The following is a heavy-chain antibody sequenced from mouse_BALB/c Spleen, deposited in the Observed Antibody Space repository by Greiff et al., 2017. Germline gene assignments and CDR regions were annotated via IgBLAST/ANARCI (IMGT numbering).Heavy chain of an antibody. V-gene: IGHV5-6-5*01. CDR1: GFTFSSYA. D-gene: IGHD2-10*02. CDR2: ISSGGST. Sequence: EVQVVESGGGLVKPGGSLKLSCAASGFTFSSYAMSWVRQTPEKRLEWVASISSGGSTYYPDSVKGRFTISRDNARNILYLQMSSLRSEDTAMYYCARTYDHGGFAYWGQGTLVTVSA. J-gene: IGHJ3*01. CDR3: ARTYDHGGFAY.